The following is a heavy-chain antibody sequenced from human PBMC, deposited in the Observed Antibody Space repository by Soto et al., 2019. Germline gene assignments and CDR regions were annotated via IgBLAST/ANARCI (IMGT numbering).Heavy chain of an antibody. CDR1: GYTFTSYG. D-gene: IGHD2-21*02. CDR2: ISAYSGDT. J-gene: IGHJ6*02. Sequence: QVQLVQSGAEVKEPGASVKVSCNASGYTFTSYGITWARQAPGQGLEWMGWISAYSGDTNYAQNLQGRVTMTADTSTSTAYMELRSLRSDDTAVYYCARDDSQGLRYYYYYGMDVWGQGTTVTVSS. V-gene: IGHV1-18*01. CDR3: ARDDSQGLRYYYYYGMDV.